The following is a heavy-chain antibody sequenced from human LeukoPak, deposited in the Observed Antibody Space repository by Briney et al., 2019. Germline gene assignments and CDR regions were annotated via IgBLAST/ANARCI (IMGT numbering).Heavy chain of an antibody. CDR3: ARGNYDDSYAYGGDFDS. Sequence: SETLSLTCSVSGGSISSFYWNWIRQPPGKGLEWIGYMSNSGSTNYNPSLKSRLTISVDTSKNHLSLGLSSVTAADTAVYYCARGNYDDSYAYGGDFDSWGQGTLVTVSS. D-gene: IGHD3-16*01. CDR2: MSNSGST. CDR1: GGSISSFY. V-gene: IGHV4-59*01. J-gene: IGHJ4*02.